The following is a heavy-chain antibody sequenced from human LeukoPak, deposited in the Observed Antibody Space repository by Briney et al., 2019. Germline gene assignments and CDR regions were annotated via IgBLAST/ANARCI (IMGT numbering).Heavy chain of an antibody. J-gene: IGHJ4*02. V-gene: IGHV3-23*01. D-gene: IGHD5-12*01. CDR1: GFTFSSYA. CDR2: ISGSGGST. CDR3: ARAMRSGYDY. Sequence: GGSLRLSCAASGFTFSSYAMSWVRQAPGKGLEWVSAISGSGGSTYYADSVKGRFTISRDNAENSLYLQMNSLRDEDTAVYYCARAMRSGYDYWGQGTLVTVSS.